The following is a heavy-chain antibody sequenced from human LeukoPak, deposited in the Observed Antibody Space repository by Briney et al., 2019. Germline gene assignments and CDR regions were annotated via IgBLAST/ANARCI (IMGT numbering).Heavy chain of an antibody. V-gene: IGHV4-34*01. J-gene: IGHJ6*03. Sequence: SETLSLTCAVYGGSFSGYFWTWIRQPPGKGLEWIGEIHHSGSTNYSPSLKSRVTISQDTSKNQFSLKLSSVTAADTAVYYCARDFVGDYGDYVYYMDVWGKGTTVTISS. D-gene: IGHD4-17*01. CDR3: ARDFVGDYGDYVYYMDV. CDR1: GGSFSGYF. CDR2: IHHSGST.